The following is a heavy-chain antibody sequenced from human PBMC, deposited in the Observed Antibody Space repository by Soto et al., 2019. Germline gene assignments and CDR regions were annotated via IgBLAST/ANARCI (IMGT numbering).Heavy chain of an antibody. Sequence: QVQLVQSGAEVKKPGASVKVSCKASGYTFTSYDINWVRQATGQGLEWMGWMNPNSGNTGYAQKFQGRVTMTRNTSISTAYMELSRLRSEDTAVYYCARGRRAPRPYYYIDVWVKGTTVTVSS. V-gene: IGHV1-8*01. J-gene: IGHJ6*03. CDR1: GYTFTSYD. CDR3: ARGRRAPRPYYYIDV. CDR2: MNPNSGNT.